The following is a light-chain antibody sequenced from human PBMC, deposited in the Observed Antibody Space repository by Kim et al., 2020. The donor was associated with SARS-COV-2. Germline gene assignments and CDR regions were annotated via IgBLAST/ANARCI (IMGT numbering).Light chain of an antibody. V-gene: IGLV3-1*01. CDR1: KLGDKY. CDR3: QAWDSSTAV. Sequence: YELTQPPSVSVSPGQTASITCSGDKLGDKYACWYQQKPGQAPVLVIYQDSKRPSGIPERFSGSNSGNTATLTISGTQAMDEADYYCQAWDSSTAVFGGG. J-gene: IGLJ2*01. CDR2: QDS.